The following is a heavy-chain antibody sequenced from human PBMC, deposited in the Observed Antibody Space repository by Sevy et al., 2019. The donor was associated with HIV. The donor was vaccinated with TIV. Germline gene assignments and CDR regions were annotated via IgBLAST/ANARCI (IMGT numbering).Heavy chain of an antibody. D-gene: IGHD3-22*01. CDR2: ITGNGGRT. Sequence: GGSLRLSCSASGFTFRSYAMNWVRQAPGKGLEWVSAITGNGGRTYYADSVKGRFTISRDNSKSTLYLQMNSLRAEDTALYYCAKDLAYESSGYHDYWGQGTLVTVSS. J-gene: IGHJ4*02. V-gene: IGHV3-23*01. CDR1: GFTFRSYA. CDR3: AKDLAYESSGYHDY.